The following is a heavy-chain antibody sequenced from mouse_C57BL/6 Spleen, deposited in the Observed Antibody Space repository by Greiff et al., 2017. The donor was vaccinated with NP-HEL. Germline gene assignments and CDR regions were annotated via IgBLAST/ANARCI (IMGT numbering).Heavy chain of an antibody. CDR3: AKDYGSRRRNYFDY. D-gene: IGHD1-1*01. J-gene: IGHJ2*01. Sequence: VQLQQSGAELVKPGASVKISCKASGYAFSSYWMNWVKQRPGKGLEWIGQIYPGDGDTNYNGKFKGKATLTADKSSSTAYMQLSSLTSEDSAVYFCAKDYGSRRRNYFDYWGQGTTLTVSS. V-gene: IGHV1-80*01. CDR1: GYAFSSYW. CDR2: IYPGDGDT.